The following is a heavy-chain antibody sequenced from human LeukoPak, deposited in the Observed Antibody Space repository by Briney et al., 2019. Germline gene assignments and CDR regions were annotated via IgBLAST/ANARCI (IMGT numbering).Heavy chain of an antibody. D-gene: IGHD6-13*01. CDR3: ASQGPSSSGDY. CDR1: GGTFSSYT. Sequence: SVKVSCKASGGTFSSYTISWVRQAPGQGLEWMGRIIPILGIANYAQKFQGRVTNTADKSTRTAYMELSSLRSEDTAVYYCASQGPSSSGDYWGQGTLVTVSS. J-gene: IGHJ4*02. V-gene: IGHV1-69*02. CDR2: IIPILGIA.